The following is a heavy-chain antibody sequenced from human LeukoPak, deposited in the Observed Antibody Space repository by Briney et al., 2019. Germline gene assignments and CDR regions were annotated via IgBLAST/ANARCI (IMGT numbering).Heavy chain of an antibody. CDR2: IIPILGIA. Sequence: SVKVSCKASGGTFSSYAISWVRQAPGQGLEWMGRIIPILGIANYAQKFQGRVTITADKSTSTAYMELSSLGSEDTAVYYCARDSGYYYDSSGSDYWGQGTLVTVSS. J-gene: IGHJ4*02. CDR3: ARDSGYYYDSSGSDY. V-gene: IGHV1-69*04. CDR1: GGTFSSYA. D-gene: IGHD3-22*01.